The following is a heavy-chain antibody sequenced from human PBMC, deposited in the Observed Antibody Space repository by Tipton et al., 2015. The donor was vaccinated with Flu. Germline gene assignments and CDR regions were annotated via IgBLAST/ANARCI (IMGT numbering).Heavy chain of an antibody. V-gene: IGHV3-33*01. CDR3: ARDITMVRGVNIWAIYYYGMDV. Sequence: SLRLSCAASGFTFSSYGMHWVRQAPGKGLEWVAVIWYDGSNKYYADSVKGRFTISRDNSKNTLYLQMNSLRAEDTAVYYCARDITMVRGVNIWAIYYYGMDVWGQGTTVTVSS. CDR2: IWYDGSNK. D-gene: IGHD3-10*01. CDR1: GFTFSSYG. J-gene: IGHJ6*02.